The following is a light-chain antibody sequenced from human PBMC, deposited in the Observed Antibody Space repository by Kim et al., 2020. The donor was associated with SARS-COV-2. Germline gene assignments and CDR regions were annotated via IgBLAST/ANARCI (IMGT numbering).Light chain of an antibody. V-gene: IGKV3-15*01. J-gene: IGKJ4*01. CDR2: GAS. CDR3: QKYSHRPST. CDR1: QSVSSN. Sequence: EIVMTQSPATLSVSPGERATLSCRASQSVSSNLAWYQQKPGQAPRLLIYGASTRATGIPGRFSGSGSGTEFTLTISSLQSEDFAVYYCQKYSHRPSTFGGGTKVDSK.